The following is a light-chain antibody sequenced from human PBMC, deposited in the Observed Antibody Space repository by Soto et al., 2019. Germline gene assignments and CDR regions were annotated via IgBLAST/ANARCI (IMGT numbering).Light chain of an antibody. CDR3: MQALEPVWT. Sequence: DLVVTQSPLSLPVTPGESVSISCKSSQSLLQSSGYNYLDWYLQKPGQSPQLVFYLASNRAPGVPDRISGSGSGTDFTLRISRVEAEDVGVYYCMQALEPVWTLGQGTKVAIK. CDR2: LAS. J-gene: IGKJ1*01. V-gene: IGKV2-28*01. CDR1: QSLLQSSGYNY.